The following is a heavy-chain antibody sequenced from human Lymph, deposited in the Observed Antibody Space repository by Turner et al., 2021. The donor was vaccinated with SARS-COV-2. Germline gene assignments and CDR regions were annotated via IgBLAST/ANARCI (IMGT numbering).Heavy chain of an antibody. CDR3: AAAYCSGGSCSDGFDI. Sequence: QMQLVQSGPEVKMPGTSVKVSCKASGFPFSSSAVQWVRQARGQRLEWIGWIVVGSGNTNYAQKFQERVTITRDMSTNTAYMELSSLRSEDTAVYYCAAAYCSGGSCSDGFDIWGQGTMVTVSS. CDR2: IVVGSGNT. V-gene: IGHV1-58*01. J-gene: IGHJ3*02. D-gene: IGHD2-15*01. CDR1: GFPFSSSA.